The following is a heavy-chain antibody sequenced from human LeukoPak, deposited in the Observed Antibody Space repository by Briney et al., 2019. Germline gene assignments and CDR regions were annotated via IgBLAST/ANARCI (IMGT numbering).Heavy chain of an antibody. V-gene: IGHV3-21*01. CDR1: GFNFRGYS. D-gene: IGHD6-19*01. CDR2: VGSTTSYI. CDR3: AREYSSGWGFDY. J-gene: IGHJ4*02. Sequence: GRSLRLSCAASGFNFRGYSMNWVRQAPGKGLEWVSSVGSTTSYIKYADSVKGRFSISRDNAKNSVYLQMNGLRAEDTAVYYCAREYSSGWGFDYWGQGTLGTVSS.